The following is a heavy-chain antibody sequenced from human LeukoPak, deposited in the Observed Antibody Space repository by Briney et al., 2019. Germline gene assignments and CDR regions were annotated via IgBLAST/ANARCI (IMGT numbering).Heavy chain of an antibody. Sequence: GGSLRLSCAASGFTFSSYWMHWVRQAPGKGLVWVSRINSDGSSTSYADSVKGRFTISRDNAKNTLYLQMNSLRAEDTAVYYCARGPRYCGGDCYPWYFDLWGRGTLATVSS. CDR2: INSDGSST. V-gene: IGHV3-74*01. CDR1: GFTFSSYW. J-gene: IGHJ2*01. D-gene: IGHD2-21*02. CDR3: ARGPRYCGGDCYPWYFDL.